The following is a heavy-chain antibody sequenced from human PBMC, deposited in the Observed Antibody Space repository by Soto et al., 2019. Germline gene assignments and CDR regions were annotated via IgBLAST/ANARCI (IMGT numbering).Heavy chain of an antibody. CDR3: ATSTGGVSNGPATY. D-gene: IGHD6-25*01. CDR1: GFTFSNYW. Sequence: EVQLVESGGALVQPGGSLRLSCAASGFTFSNYWMHWVRQAPGKGLVWISRMNSDGSNTVYADAVKGRFTISRDNAKNTLYLQMNSLRLEDMDVYYGATSTGGVSNGPATYWGQGTLVTVSS. CDR2: MNSDGSNT. V-gene: IGHV3-74*01. J-gene: IGHJ4*02.